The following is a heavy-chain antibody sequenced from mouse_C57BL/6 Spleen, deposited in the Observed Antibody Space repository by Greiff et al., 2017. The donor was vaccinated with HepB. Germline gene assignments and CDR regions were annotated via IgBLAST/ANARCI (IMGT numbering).Heavy chain of an antibody. CDR2: IRNKANGYTT. D-gene: IGHD2-4*01. V-gene: IGHV7-3*01. CDR3: ARSPYYDPYYFDY. J-gene: IGHJ2*01. Sequence: EVKVVESGGGLVQPGGSLSLSCAASGFTFTDYYMSWVRQPPGKALEWLGFIRNKANGYTTEYSASVKGRFTISRDNSQSILYLQMNALRAEDSATYYCARSPYYDPYYFDYWGQGTTLTVSS. CDR1: GFTFTDYY.